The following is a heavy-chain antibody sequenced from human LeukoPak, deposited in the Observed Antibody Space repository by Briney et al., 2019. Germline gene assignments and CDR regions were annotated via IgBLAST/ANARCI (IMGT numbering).Heavy chain of an antibody. V-gene: IGHV1-2*02. Sequence: GASVKVSCKTSGYTFTGYYMHWVRQAPGQGLEWMGWINPNSGGTNYAQKFQGRVTMTSDTSISTAYMELSRLTSDDTAVYYCARAPYSSFDYWGQGTLVTVSS. CDR3: ARAPYSSFDY. J-gene: IGHJ4*02. CDR1: GYTFTGYY. D-gene: IGHD6-13*01. CDR2: INPNSGGT.